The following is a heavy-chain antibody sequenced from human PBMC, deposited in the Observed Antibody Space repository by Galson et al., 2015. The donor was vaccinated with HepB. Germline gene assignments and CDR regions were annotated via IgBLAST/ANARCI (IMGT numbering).Heavy chain of an antibody. V-gene: IGHV4-34*01. Sequence: ETLSLTCAVYGGSFSGYYWSWIRQPPGKGLEWIGEINHSGSTNYNPSLKSRVTISGDTSKNQFSLKLSSVTAADTAVYYCARTSEHDPNTGTVLGFPFDYWGQGTLVTVSS. CDR3: ARTSEHDPNTGTVLGFPFDY. CDR1: GGSFSGYY. J-gene: IGHJ4*02. CDR2: INHSGST. D-gene: IGHD3-10*01.